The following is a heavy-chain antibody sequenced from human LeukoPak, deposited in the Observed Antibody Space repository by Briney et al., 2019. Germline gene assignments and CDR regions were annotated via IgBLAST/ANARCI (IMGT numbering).Heavy chain of an antibody. V-gene: IGHV3-23*01. D-gene: IGHD2-2*01. CDR3: AKDIVVVLSSGGYFDY. CDR1: GFTFSNYA. J-gene: IGHJ4*02. CDR2: ISGRGAST. Sequence: PGGSLRLSCVASGFTFSNYAMTWVPQAPGKGLEWVSSISGRGASTWYADSVRGRFTVSRDNSKSTLYLQINSLSDEDTAVYYCAKDIVVVLSSGGYFDYWGQGTLVTVSS.